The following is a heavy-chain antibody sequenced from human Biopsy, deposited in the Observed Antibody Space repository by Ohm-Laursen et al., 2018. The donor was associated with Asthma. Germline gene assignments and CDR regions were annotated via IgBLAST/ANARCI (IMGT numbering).Heavy chain of an antibody. D-gene: IGHD5-12*01. Sequence: GSSMKVSCKASGDSLGSFINYAISWVRQAPRQGLEWMGGLIPVLGTADYAPMFEGRVTITADESTSTAYLELTSLRFEDTAVYYCARGYSGTDRIVYYYSGMEVWGQGTTVTVSS. CDR1: GDSLGSFINYA. V-gene: IGHV1-69*01. J-gene: IGHJ6*02. CDR3: ARGYSGTDRIVYYYSGMEV. CDR2: LIPVLGTA.